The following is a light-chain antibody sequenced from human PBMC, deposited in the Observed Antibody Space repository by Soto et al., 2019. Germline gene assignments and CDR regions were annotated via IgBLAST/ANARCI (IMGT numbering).Light chain of an antibody. Sequence: NFMLTQPHSASESPGKTVTISCTRSSGSIASNFVQWYQQRPGSSPNTVSYEANQRPSRVPARFSGSIDRTSNSASLTISGLLPEEEAAYYCQSYDSSNPWVFGGGTKLTVL. V-gene: IGLV6-57*01. CDR3: QSYDSSNPWV. CDR1: SGSIASNF. J-gene: IGLJ3*02. CDR2: EAN.